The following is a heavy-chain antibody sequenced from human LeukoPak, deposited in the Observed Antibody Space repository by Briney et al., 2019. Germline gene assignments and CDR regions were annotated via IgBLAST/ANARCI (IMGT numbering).Heavy chain of an antibody. V-gene: IGHV3-73*01. CDR1: GFTLSVSA. D-gene: IGHD1-26*01. Sequence: GGSLRCSCAGSGFTLSVSALQWVRQAPGKGLEWVGRIRTKASNYATAYGAAVQGRFLISREDSKNMAFLQMNGLKTEDTAVYYCVRRFSGSYYYGHWGQGTLVTVSS. J-gene: IGHJ4*02. CDR2: IRTKASNYAT. CDR3: VRRFSGSYYYGH.